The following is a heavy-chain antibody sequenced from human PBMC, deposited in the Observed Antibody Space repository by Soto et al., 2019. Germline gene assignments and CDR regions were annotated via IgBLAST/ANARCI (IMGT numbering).Heavy chain of an antibody. D-gene: IGHD1-1*01. CDR2: IFHNGAT. Sequence: QLELQESGSGLVRPSQTLSLTCDVSGDYISSGGYYWSWIRQPPGKGLEGVGYIFHNGATFYDPSLESRTTISCSTSRHHFSLNLTSVTAADTAVYCCARLDAYNTVDYWGQGIRVSLS. J-gene: IGHJ4*02. CDR1: GDYISSGGYY. V-gene: IGHV4-30-2*01. CDR3: ARLDAYNTVDY.